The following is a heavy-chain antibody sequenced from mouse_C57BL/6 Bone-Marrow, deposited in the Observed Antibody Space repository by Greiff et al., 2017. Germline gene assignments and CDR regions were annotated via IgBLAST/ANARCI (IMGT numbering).Heavy chain of an antibody. Sequence: DVKLVESGGGLVKPGGSLKLSCAASGFTFSDYGMHWVRQAPEQGLEWVAYISSGSSTIYYADTVKGRFTISRDNSKNTLFLQMPTLGSEDTAMYYCARGGYSTWFAYWGQGTLVTVSA. CDR1: GFTFSDYG. J-gene: IGHJ3*01. CDR3: ARGGYSTWFAY. D-gene: IGHD2-3*01. V-gene: IGHV5-17*01. CDR2: ISSGSSTI.